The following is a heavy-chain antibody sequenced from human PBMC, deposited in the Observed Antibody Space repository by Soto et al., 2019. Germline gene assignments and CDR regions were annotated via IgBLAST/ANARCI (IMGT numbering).Heavy chain of an antibody. CDR2: ISAYNGNT. V-gene: IGHV1-18*01. CDR1: GYTFTSYG. J-gene: IGHJ4*02. Sequence: QVPLVQSGAEVKKPGASVKVSCKASGYTFTSYGISWVRQAPGQGLEWMGWISAYNGNTNYAQKLQGRVTMTTDTSTSTAYMELRSLRSDDTAVYYCARCNYDILTGYEYYFDYWGQGTLVTVSS. CDR3: ARCNYDILTGYEYYFDY. D-gene: IGHD3-9*01.